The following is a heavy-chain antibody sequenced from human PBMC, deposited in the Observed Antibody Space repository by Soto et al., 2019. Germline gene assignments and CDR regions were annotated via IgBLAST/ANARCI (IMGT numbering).Heavy chain of an antibody. CDR3: ARDRTEPNWFDP. D-gene: IGHD2-8*02. CDR1: GYSISSGYY. CDR2: IYHSGST. Sequence: PSETLSLTCAVSGYSISSGYYWGWIRQPPGKGLEWIGSIYHSGSTYYNPSLKSRVTISVDTSKNQFSLKLSSVTAADTAVYYCARDRTEPNWFDPWGQGTLVTVSS. J-gene: IGHJ5*02. V-gene: IGHV4-38-2*02.